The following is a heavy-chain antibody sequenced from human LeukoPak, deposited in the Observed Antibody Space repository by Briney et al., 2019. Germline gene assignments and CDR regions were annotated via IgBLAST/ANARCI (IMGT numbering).Heavy chain of an antibody. J-gene: IGHJ4*02. Sequence: GASVKVSCRASGYTFTGYYMHWVRQAPGQGLEWMGWINPNSGGTYYAQKFQGRVTMTRDTSISTAYMELSRLRSDDTAVYYCARSRVGTTDPCDYWGQGALVTVSS. CDR1: GYTFTGYY. D-gene: IGHD1-26*01. V-gene: IGHV1-2*02. CDR3: ARSRVGTTDPCDY. CDR2: INPNSGGT.